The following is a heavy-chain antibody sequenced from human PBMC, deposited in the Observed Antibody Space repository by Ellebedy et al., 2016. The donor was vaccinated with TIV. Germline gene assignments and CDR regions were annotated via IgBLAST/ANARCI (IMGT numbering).Heavy chain of an antibody. CDR2: ISSSGTYI. CDR3: AREGPAAANWFDP. D-gene: IGHD2-2*01. V-gene: IGHV3-21*01. Sequence: GGSLRLXXAASGFTFSSYSMNWVRQAPGKGLEWVSYISSSGTYIYYADSVKGRFTISRDNAKNSLYLQMNSLRAEDTAVYYCAREGPAAANWFDPWGQGTLVTVSS. J-gene: IGHJ5*02. CDR1: GFTFSSYS.